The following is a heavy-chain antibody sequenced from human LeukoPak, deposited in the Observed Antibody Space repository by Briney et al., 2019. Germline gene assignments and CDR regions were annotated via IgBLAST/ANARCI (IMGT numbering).Heavy chain of an antibody. D-gene: IGHD1-1*01. J-gene: IGHJ6*02. CDR1: GFIFSGYS. V-gene: IGHV3-48*01. CDR3: ARSRPNWDDNYYGMDV. Sequence: PGGSLRLSCAASGFIFSGYSMNWVRQAPGKGLEWVSYISSGSSTIYYADSVKGRFTISRDNAKNSLYLQMNSLRAKDTAVYYCARSRPNWDDNYYGMDVWGQGTTVTVSS. CDR2: ISSGSSTI.